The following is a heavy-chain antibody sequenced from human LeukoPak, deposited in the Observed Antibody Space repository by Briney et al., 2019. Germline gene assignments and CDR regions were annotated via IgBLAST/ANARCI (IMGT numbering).Heavy chain of an antibody. CDR3: ARIMAYASGTYALDY. Sequence: GGSLRLSCAASGFTFRSYWMSWVRQAPGKGLEWVANIKYDGSEKFYVDSVKGRFSISRDKAKNSVYLQMNSLRADDTAVYYCARIMAYASGTYALDYWGQGTLLTVSS. CDR2: IKYDGSEK. D-gene: IGHD3-10*01. J-gene: IGHJ4*02. V-gene: IGHV3-7*03. CDR1: GFTFRSYW.